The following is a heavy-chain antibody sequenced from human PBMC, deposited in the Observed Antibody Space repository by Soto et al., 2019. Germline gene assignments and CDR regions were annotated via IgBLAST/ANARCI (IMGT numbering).Heavy chain of an antibody. CDR3: ARSSITPRLFMYPFDY. V-gene: IGHV4-39*01. D-gene: IGHD6-6*01. J-gene: IGHJ4*02. CDR1: GGSITSSSHY. Sequence: SETLSLTCTVSGGSITSSSHYWGWIRQPPGKGLECIGNIYYDGNTYYNPSLKSQVTISLDTSKTQFSLRLNSVTAADTAVYYCARSSITPRLFMYPFDYWGQGTLVTVSS. CDR2: IYYDGNT.